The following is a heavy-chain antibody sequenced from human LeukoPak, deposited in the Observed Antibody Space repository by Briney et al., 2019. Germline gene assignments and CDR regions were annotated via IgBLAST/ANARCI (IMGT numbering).Heavy chain of an antibody. Sequence: PSETLSLTCTVSNGSINFVSYYWSWIRQPPGKGLEWIGYIYYSGSTNYNPSLKSRVTISVDTSKNQFSLKLSSVTAADTAVYYCAREISGWYDYWGQGTLVTVSS. V-gene: IGHV4-61*01. J-gene: IGHJ4*02. CDR3: AREISGWYDY. D-gene: IGHD6-19*01. CDR2: IYYSGST. CDR1: NGSINFVSYY.